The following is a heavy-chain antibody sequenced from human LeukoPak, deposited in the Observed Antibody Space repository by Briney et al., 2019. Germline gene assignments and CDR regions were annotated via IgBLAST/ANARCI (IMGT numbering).Heavy chain of an antibody. J-gene: IGHJ4*02. CDR2: MYYSGST. V-gene: IGHV4-39*01. D-gene: IGHD7-27*01. Sequence: SETLSLTCTVSGGSISSYYWGWIRQPPGKGLEWIGSMYYSGSTYYNPSLKSRATISVDTSKNQFSLKLSSVTAADTAVYYCARGLAGDPWPTFDYWGQGTLVTVSS. CDR3: ARGLAGDPWPTFDY. CDR1: GGSISSYY.